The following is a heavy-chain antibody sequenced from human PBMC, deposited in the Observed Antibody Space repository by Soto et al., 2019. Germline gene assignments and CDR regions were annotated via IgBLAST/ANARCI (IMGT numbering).Heavy chain of an antibody. CDR3: ARGPRIAAAGTVDY. D-gene: IGHD6-13*01. V-gene: IGHV3-11*06. CDR1: GFTFSDYY. Sequence: XGSLRLSCAASGFTFSDYYMSWIRQAPGKGLEWVSYISSSSSYTNYADSVKGRFTISRDNAKNSLYLQMNSLRAEDTAVYYCARGPRIAAAGTVDYWGQGTLVTVSS. J-gene: IGHJ4*02. CDR2: ISSSSSYT.